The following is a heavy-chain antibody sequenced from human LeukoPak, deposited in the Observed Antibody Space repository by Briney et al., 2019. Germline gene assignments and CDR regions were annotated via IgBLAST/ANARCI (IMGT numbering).Heavy chain of an antibody. CDR3: ARDHLYCSGGSCYFGGYYFDY. J-gene: IGHJ4*02. CDR1: GFTFRSYS. CDR2: ISSSSSYI. D-gene: IGHD2-15*01. Sequence: PGGSLRLSCAASGFTFRSYSMNWVRQAPGKGLEWVSSISSSSSYIYYADSVKGRFTISRDNAKNSLYLQMNSLRAEDTAVYYCARDHLYCSGGSCYFGGYYFDYWGQGTLVTVSS. V-gene: IGHV3-21*01.